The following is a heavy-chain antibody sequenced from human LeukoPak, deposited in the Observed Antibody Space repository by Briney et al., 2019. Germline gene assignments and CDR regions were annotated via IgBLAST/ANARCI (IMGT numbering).Heavy chain of an antibody. D-gene: IGHD1-26*01. J-gene: IGHJ3*02. CDR2: IYYSGST. CDR1: AGSISSGDYY. CDR3: AREDSGNYPPHAFDI. Sequence: SETLSLTCTLSAGSISSGDYYCSWIRQPPWKGLQWFGYIYYSGSTYYNPSLKSRVTISVDTSKNQFYLKLSSVTAADTAVYYCAREDSGNYPPHAFDIWGQGTMVTVSS. V-gene: IGHV4-30-4*08.